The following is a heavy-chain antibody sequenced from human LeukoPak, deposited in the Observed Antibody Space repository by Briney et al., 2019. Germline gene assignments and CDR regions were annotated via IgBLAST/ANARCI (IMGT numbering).Heavy chain of an antibody. V-gene: IGHV4-34*01. J-gene: IGHJ4*02. CDR1: GGSFRGYY. D-gene: IGHD3-10*01. CDR3: ARSNSGTYYSN. CDR2: INHSGSN. Sequence: SETLSLTCAVSGGSFRGYYWSWIRQPPGKGLEWIGEINHSGSNNYNPSLKSRVTISEDTFKNQFSLKLNSVTAADTAVYYCARSNSGTYYSNWGQGTLVTVSS.